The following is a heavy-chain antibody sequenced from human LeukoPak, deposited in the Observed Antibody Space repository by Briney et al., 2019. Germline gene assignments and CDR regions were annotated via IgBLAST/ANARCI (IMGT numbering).Heavy chain of an antibody. V-gene: IGHV3-48*01. CDR2: ISSSSSTI. D-gene: IGHD5-18*01. CDR1: GFTFSSYS. Sequence: GGSLRLSCAASGFTFSSYSMNWVRQAPGKGLEWVSYISSSSSTIYYADSVEGRFTISRDNAKNSLYLQMNSLRAEDTAVYYCAVLGDTAMVPLLDYWGQGTLVTVSS. J-gene: IGHJ4*02. CDR3: AVLGDTAMVPLLDY.